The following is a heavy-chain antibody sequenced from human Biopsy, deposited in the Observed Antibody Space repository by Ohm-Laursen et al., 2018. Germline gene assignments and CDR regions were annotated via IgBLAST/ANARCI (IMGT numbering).Heavy chain of an antibody. CDR3: ARHDGNGPFALDS. Sequence: SETLSLTWSVSGGSINSGGHFWGWVRQSPGKGLEWIGSVYHSGTTYYSPSLKSRVTISVDTSKNQLSLKVTSVTAADTAAYYCARHDGNGPFALDSWGQGTLVTVSS. J-gene: IGHJ4*02. CDR2: VYHSGTT. V-gene: IGHV4-39*01. D-gene: IGHD5-24*01. CDR1: GGSINSGGHF.